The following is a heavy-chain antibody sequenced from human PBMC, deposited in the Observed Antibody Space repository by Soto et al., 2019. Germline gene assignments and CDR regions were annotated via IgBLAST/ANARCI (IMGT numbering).Heavy chain of an antibody. CDR1: GGSISNGNYY. CDR3: AREVKVPAAADAFDI. J-gene: IGHJ3*02. Sequence: QVQLQESGPGLVKPSQTLSLTCTVSGGSISNGNYYWSWIRQHPEKGLEWIGYIDYRGTPHYNPSLESRFTISVDTSNNQFSLNLSSVTASDTAVYYCAREVKVPAAADAFDIWGQGTMVTVSS. V-gene: IGHV4-31*03. CDR2: IDYRGTP. D-gene: IGHD2-2*01.